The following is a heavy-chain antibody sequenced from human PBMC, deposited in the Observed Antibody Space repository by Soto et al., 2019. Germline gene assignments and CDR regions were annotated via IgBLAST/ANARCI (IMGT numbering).Heavy chain of an antibody. CDR2: ISGTGGST. J-gene: IGHJ4*02. CDR3: AGDRGYCSGGSCYSAYFAY. V-gene: IGHV3-23*01. CDR1: GFTFSNYV. Sequence: GGSLRLSCAACGFTFSNYVLSWVRQAPGKGLEWVSAISGTGGSTYYADSVKGRFTISRDNSKNTLYLQMNSLRAEDTAVYYCAGDRGYCSGGSCYSAYFAYWGQGTLVTVSS. D-gene: IGHD2-15*01.